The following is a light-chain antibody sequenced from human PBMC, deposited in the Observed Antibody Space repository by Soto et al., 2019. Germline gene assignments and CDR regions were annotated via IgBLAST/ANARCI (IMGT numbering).Light chain of an antibody. CDR2: DVS. J-gene: IGLJ2*01. Sequence: QSALTQPASVSGSPGQSITISCTGTSSDVGGYNYVSWYQQYPVKAPKLMIYDVSNRPSGVSNRFSGSKSGNTASLTISGLQAEDEADYYCSSYTSSSTLVVFGGGTKLTVL. CDR3: SSYTSSSTLVV. CDR1: SSDVGGYNY. V-gene: IGLV2-14*01.